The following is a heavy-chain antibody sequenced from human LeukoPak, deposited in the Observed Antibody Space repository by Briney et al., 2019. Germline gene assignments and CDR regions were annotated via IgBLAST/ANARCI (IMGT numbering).Heavy chain of an antibody. D-gene: IGHD3-22*01. CDR3: ARRSGYSFDY. Sequence: SETLSLTCAVYGGSFSGYYWSWIRQPPGKGLEWIGEINHSGSTNYNPSLKSRVTISVDTSKNRFSLKLSSVTAADTAVYYCARRSGYSFDYWGQGTLVTVSS. CDR2: INHSGST. CDR1: GGSFSGYY. V-gene: IGHV4-34*01. J-gene: IGHJ4*02.